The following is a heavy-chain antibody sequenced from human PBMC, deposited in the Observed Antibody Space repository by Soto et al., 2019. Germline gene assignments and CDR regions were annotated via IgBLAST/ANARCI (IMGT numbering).Heavy chain of an antibody. D-gene: IGHD6-19*01. Sequence: QVQLVQSGAAVKKPGSSVKVSCKASGGTFSSYAVSWVRQAPGQGLEWMGGIIPIFGTANYARKFQGRVTITADESTATAYLELSSLRSEDTAVFYCATFGGASVAAADLFDSWGQGTPVSVSS. CDR2: IIPIFGTA. CDR3: ATFGGASVAAADLFDS. J-gene: IGHJ4*02. CDR1: GGTFSSYA. V-gene: IGHV1-69*01.